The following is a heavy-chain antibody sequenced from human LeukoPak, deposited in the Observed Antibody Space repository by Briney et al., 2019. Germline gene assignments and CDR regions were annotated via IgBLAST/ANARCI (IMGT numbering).Heavy chain of an antibody. CDR2: INSDGSST. J-gene: IGHJ4*02. D-gene: IGHD6-19*01. CDR1: GFTFSSYW. CDR3: ARDSSGWSYFDY. V-gene: IGHV3-74*01. Sequence: PGGSLRLSCAASGFTFSSYWMHWVRQAPGKGLVWVSRINSDGSSTSYADSVKGRFTISRDNAKNTLSLQMNSLRAEDTAVYYCARDSSGWSYFDYWGQGTLVTVSS.